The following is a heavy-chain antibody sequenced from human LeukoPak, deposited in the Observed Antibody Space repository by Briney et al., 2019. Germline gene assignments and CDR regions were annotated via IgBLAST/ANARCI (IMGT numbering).Heavy chain of an antibody. D-gene: IGHD6-19*01. Sequence: LPGGSLRLSCAASGITFRSYAMSWVRQAPGKGLEWVSAISGSGGATYYAASVKGRFTISRDNSKNTLYLQMNSLRADDTAVYYCAKYSQGAVPGTAFDYWGQGTLVTVSS. J-gene: IGHJ4*02. CDR1: GITFRSYA. V-gene: IGHV3-23*01. CDR3: AKYSQGAVPGTAFDY. CDR2: ISGSGGAT.